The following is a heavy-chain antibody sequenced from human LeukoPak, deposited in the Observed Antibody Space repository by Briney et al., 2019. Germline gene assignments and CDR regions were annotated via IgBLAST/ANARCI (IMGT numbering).Heavy chain of an antibody. J-gene: IGHJ4*02. CDR1: GYSFPHVL. Sequence: GESLKISCKASGYSFPHVLIGWGRQKSGSGLEWMGIIYPRDSDTRYSPSFQGHVTISADTSINTAYLEWSRLEASDTAIYYCARHSDVIGAIWGQGTLVTVSS. D-gene: IGHD3-10*01. CDR3: ARHSDVIGAI. V-gene: IGHV5-51*01. CDR2: IYPRDSDT.